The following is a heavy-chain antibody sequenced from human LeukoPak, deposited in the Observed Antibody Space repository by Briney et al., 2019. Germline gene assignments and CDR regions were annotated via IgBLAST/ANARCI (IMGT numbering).Heavy chain of an antibody. V-gene: IGHV3-23*01. CDR3: AKDRSFYGAPWYFDL. D-gene: IGHD4-17*01. Sequence: GGSLRLSCAASGFTFSNYAMAWFRQAPGRGLEWFPAISGTSGNLYYGDSVKGRFTVSRDNSKDTLYLQMNSLRAEDAAVYYCAKDRSFYGAPWYFDLWGRGTLVTVSS. CDR1: GFTFSNYA. CDR2: ISGTSGNL. J-gene: IGHJ2*01.